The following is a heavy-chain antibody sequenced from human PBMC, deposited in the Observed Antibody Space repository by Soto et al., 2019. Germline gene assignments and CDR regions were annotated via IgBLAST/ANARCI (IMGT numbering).Heavy chain of an antibody. CDR1: GYTFTSYG. CDR3: ARDLYYDILTGYSTEDAFDI. D-gene: IGHD3-9*01. J-gene: IGHJ3*02. CDR2: ISAYNGNI. Sequence: ASVKVSCKASGYTFTSYGISWVRQAPGQGLEWMGWISAYNGNINYAQKLQGRVTMTTDTSTSTAYMELRSLRSDDTAVYYCARDLYYDILTGYSTEDAFDIWGQGTMVTVSS. V-gene: IGHV1-18*01.